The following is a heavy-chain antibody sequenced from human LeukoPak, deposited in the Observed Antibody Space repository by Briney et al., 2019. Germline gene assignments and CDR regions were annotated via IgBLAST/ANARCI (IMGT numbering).Heavy chain of an antibody. CDR1: GFTFSSYA. Sequence: GGSLRLSCAASGFTFSSYAMSWVRQAPGKGLEWVSVIYSDDSGGSTYYADSVRDRFTNYRDNSKNTLYLQMNSLKAEDTAVYYCARGRSTYDYVWGSYRFRFFDYWGPGVLVTVSS. V-gene: IGHV3-23*03. CDR2: IYSDDSGGST. J-gene: IGHJ4*02. CDR3: ARGRSTYDYVWGSYRFRFFDY. D-gene: IGHD3-16*02.